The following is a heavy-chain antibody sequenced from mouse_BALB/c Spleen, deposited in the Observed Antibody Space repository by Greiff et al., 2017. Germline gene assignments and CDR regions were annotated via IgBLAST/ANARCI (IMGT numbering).Heavy chain of an antibody. Sequence: VQLKESGPGLVKPSQSLSLTCTVTGYSITSDYAWNWIRQFPGNKLEWMGYISYSGSTSYNPTLKSRISITRDTSKNQFFLQLNSVTTEATATYYCARDLDYWGQGTTLTVSS. CDR3: ARDLDY. J-gene: IGHJ2*01. CDR1: GYSITSDYA. CDR2: ISYSGST. V-gene: IGHV3-2*02.